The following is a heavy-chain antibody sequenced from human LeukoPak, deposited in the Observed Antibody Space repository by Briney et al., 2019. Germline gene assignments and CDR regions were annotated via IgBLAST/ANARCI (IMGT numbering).Heavy chain of an antibody. CDR3: ATGRRDTFPTQDNY. CDR1: GFTSSSYA. CDR2: FSYDGSSE. J-gene: IGHJ4*02. V-gene: IGHV3-30-3*01. Sequence: GGSLRLSCTVSGFTSSSYAMHWVRQAPGKGLEWVAVFSYDGSSEFYADSVKGRFTISRDNSKNTLFLQLNSLRVEDTGVYYCATGRRDTFPTQDNYWGQGTLVTVSS. D-gene: IGHD2/OR15-2a*01.